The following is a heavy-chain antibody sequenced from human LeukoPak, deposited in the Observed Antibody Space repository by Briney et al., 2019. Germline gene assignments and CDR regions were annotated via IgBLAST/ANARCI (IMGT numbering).Heavy chain of an antibody. J-gene: IGHJ5*02. Sequence: ASVKASCKASGYTFTGYYMHWVRQAPGQGLEWMGWINPNSGGTNYAQKFQGRVTMTRDTSISTAYMELSRLRSDDTAVYYCARTGPGRANWFDPWGQGTLVTVSS. CDR1: GYTFTGYY. CDR3: ARTGPGRANWFDP. V-gene: IGHV1-2*02. CDR2: INPNSGGT. D-gene: IGHD1-1*01.